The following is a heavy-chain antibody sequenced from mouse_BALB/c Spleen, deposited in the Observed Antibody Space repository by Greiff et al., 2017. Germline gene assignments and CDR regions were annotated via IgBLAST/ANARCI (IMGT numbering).Heavy chain of an antibody. D-gene: IGHD1-1*01. Sequence: QVHVKQSGPGLVAPSQSLSITCTVSGFSLTSYGVHWVRQPPGKGLEWLGVIWAGGSTNYNSALMSRLSISKDNSKSQVFLKMNSLQTDDTAMYYCARITITTVVAKRDFDYWGQGTTLTVSS. CDR1: GFSLTSYG. V-gene: IGHV2-9*02. CDR2: IWAGGST. J-gene: IGHJ2*01. CDR3: ARITITTVVAKRDFDY.